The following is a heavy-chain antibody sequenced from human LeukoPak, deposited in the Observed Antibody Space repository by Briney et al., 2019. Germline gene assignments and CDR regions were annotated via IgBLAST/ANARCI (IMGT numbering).Heavy chain of an antibody. J-gene: IGHJ4*02. Sequence: ASVKVSCKASGYTFTSYGISWVRQAPGQGLEWMGWISAYNGNTNYAQKLQGRVTMTTDTSTSTAYMELRSLRSDDTAVYYCARDPYYYDSSGTGAYWGQGTLVTVSS. CDR2: ISAYNGNT. V-gene: IGHV1-18*01. D-gene: IGHD3-22*01. CDR3: ARDPYYYDSSGTGAY. CDR1: GYTFTSYG.